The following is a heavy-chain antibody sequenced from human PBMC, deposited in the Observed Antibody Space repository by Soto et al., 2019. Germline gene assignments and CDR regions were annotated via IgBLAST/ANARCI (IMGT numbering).Heavy chain of an antibody. Sequence: PGGSLRLSCAASGFTFSNYNMHWVRQVTGKGLEWVSTIGTAGDTYYPGSVKGRFTISRENAKNSLYLQMNSLRAEDTDVYYYARGRLISLYYFDYGGQGTLVTF. D-gene: IGHD2-15*01. CDR3: ARGRLISLYYFDY. CDR1: GFTFSNYN. V-gene: IGHV3-13*01. CDR2: IGTAGDT. J-gene: IGHJ4*02.